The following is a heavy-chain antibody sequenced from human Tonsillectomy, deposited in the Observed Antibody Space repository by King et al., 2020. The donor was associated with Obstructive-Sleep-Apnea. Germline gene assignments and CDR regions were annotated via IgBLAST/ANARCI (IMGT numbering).Heavy chain of an antibody. J-gene: IGHJ4*02. CDR3: IRGAMGTTYDY. V-gene: IGHV3-49*03. D-gene: IGHD2/OR15-2a*01. CDR1: GFTFYDYG. Sequence: VQLVESGGGLVLPGRSLRLSCTTSGFTFYDYGMSWFRQAPGKGLEWVGFIRSITQGGTTEYAAAVKGSVTISRDVSNRIAYVQMNSLKIEDTAVYYCIRGAMGTTYDYWGQGTLVTVSS. CDR2: IRSITQGGTT.